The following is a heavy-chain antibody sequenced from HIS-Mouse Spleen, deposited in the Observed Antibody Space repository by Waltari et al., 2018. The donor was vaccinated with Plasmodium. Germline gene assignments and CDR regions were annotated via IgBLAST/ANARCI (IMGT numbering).Heavy chain of an antibody. CDR1: GFTLRSYD. V-gene: IGHV3-13*01. D-gene: IGHD1-1*01. J-gene: IGHJ3*02. CDR3: ARGRWNHAFDI. Sequence: EVQLVESGGGLVQPGGSLRLSCAASGFTLRSYDMHWVRQATGKGLEWVSAIGTAGDTYYPGSVKGRFTISRENAKNSLYLQMNSLRAGDTAVYYCARGRWNHAFDIWGQGTMVTVSS. CDR2: IGTAGDT.